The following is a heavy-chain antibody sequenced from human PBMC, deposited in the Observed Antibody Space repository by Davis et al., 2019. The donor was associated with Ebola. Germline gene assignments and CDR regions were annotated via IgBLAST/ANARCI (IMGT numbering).Heavy chain of an antibody. J-gene: IGHJ1*01. CDR2: IYPGDSDT. Sequence: WGSLRLSCKGSGYSFTSYWIGWVRQMPGKGLEWMGIIYPGDSDTRYSPSFQGQVTISADKSISTAYLQWSSLKASDTAMYYCARVLGELSYTEYFQHWGQGTLVTVSS. D-gene: IGHD3-16*02. CDR1: GYSFTSYW. CDR3: ARVLGELSYTEYFQH. V-gene: IGHV5-51*01.